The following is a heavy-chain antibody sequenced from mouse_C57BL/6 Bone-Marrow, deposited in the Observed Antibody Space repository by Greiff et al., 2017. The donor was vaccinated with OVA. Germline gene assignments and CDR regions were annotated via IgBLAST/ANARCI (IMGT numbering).Heavy chain of an antibody. CDR1: DSAVFPYAY. V-gene: IGHV15-2*01. D-gene: IGHD1-1*01. Sequence: QVQLQQSGSELRSPGSSVKLSCKDFDSAVFPYAYMSWVRQKPGHGFEWIGGILPSIGTTINGEKFEDKATLDADTLSNTAYLELNSLTSEDSAIYYCARRGLLRRSRYFDVWGTGTTVTVSS. CDR2: ILPSIGTT. CDR3: ARRGLLRRSRYFDV. J-gene: IGHJ1*03.